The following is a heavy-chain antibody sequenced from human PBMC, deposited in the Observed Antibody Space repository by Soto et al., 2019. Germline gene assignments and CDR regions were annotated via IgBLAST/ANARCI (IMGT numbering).Heavy chain of an antibody. CDR3: ARDLEIAAAGYYYYYGMDV. J-gene: IGHJ6*02. Sequence: EASVQVSCKASGYTFTSYGISWVRQDPGQGLEWMGWISAYNGNTNYAQKLQGRVTMTTDTSTSTAYMELRSLRSDDTAVYYCARDLEIAAAGYYYYYGMDVWGQGTTVTVSS. V-gene: IGHV1-18*04. D-gene: IGHD6-13*01. CDR2: ISAYNGNT. CDR1: GYTFTSYG.